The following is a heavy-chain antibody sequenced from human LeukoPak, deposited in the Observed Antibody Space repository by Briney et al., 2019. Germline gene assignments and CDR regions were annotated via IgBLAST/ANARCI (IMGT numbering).Heavy chain of an antibody. CDR2: INHSGST. Sequence: SETLSLTCAVYGGSFSGYYWSWIRQPPGKGLEWIGEINHSGSTNYNPSLKSRVTISVDTSKNQFSLKLSSVTAVDTAVYYCASSVVVPALSNWFDPWGQGTLVTVSS. V-gene: IGHV4-34*01. CDR3: ASSVVVPALSNWFDP. CDR1: GGSFSGYY. J-gene: IGHJ5*02. D-gene: IGHD2-2*01.